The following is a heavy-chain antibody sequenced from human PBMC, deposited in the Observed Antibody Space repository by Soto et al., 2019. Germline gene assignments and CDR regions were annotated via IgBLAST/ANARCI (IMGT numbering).Heavy chain of an antibody. V-gene: IGHV3-23*01. D-gene: IGHD3-10*01. J-gene: IGHJ6*02. CDR2: ISGSGGST. CDR1: GFTFSSYA. Sequence: PGGSLRLSCAASGFTFSSYAMSWVRQAPGKGLEWVSAISGSGGSTYYADSVKGRFTISRDNSKNTLYLQMNSLRAEDTAVYYCGSGSYYLKNADYGMDVWGQGTTVTVSS. CDR3: GSGSYYLKNADYGMDV.